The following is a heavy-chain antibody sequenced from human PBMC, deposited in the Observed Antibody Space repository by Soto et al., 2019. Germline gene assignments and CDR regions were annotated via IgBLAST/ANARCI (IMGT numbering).Heavy chain of an antibody. CDR3: AREVGYSSSSEPYYYGMDV. CDR2: ISYDGSNK. J-gene: IGHJ6*02. D-gene: IGHD6-6*01. Sequence: GGSLRLSCAASGFTFSSYAMHWARQAPGKGLEWVAVISYDGSNKYYADSVKGRFTISRDNSKNTLYLQMNSLRAEDTAVYYCAREVGYSSSSEPYYYGMDVWGQGTTVTVSS. V-gene: IGHV3-30-3*01. CDR1: GFTFSSYA.